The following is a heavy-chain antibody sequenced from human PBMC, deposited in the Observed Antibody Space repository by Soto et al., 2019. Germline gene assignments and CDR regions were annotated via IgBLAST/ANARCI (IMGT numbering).Heavy chain of an antibody. D-gene: IGHD6-13*01. CDR2: IYYSGST. J-gene: IGHJ6*02. CDR1: GGSISSSSYY. V-gene: IGHV4-39*01. CDR3: ASRAAAGVKYYYYGMDV. Sequence: ASENLSLPRTVSGGSISSSSYYWGWIRQPPRKGLEWIGGIYYSGSTYYNPSLKSRVTISVDTSKNQFSLKLSSVTAADTAVYYCASRAAAGVKYYYYGMDVWGQGTTVTVSS.